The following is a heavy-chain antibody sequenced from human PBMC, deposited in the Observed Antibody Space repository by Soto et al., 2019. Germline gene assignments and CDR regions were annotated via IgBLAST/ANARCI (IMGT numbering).Heavy chain of an antibody. V-gene: IGHV1-3*01. CDR1: GYTFTSYA. CDR2: INAGNGNT. J-gene: IGHJ5*02. CDR3: ARGKAEYNWFDP. Sequence: ASVKVSCKASGYTFTSYAMHWVRPAPGQRLEWMGWINAGNGNTKYSQKFQGRVTITRDTSASTAYMELSSLRSEDTAVYYCARGKAEYNWFDPWGQGTLVTVSS.